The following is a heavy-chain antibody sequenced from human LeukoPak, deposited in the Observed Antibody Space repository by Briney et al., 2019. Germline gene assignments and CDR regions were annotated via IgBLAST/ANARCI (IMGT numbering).Heavy chain of an antibody. Sequence: ASVKVSCKASGYTFTTYNINWVRQATGQGLEWMGWMNPNSGNTGYAQKFQGRVTMTRNTSISTAYMELSSLRSEDTAVYYCARGRFVVVVTQDDAFDIWGQGTMVTVSS. CDR1: GYTFTTYN. D-gene: IGHD3-22*01. CDR3: ARGRFVVVVTQDDAFDI. J-gene: IGHJ3*02. CDR2: MNPNSGNT. V-gene: IGHV1-8*02.